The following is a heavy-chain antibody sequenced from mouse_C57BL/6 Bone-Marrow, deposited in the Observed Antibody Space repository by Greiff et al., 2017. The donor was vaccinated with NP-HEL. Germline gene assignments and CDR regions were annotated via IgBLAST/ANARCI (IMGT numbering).Heavy chain of an antibody. V-gene: IGHV5-16*01. CDR1: GFTFSDYY. CDR2: INYDGSST. D-gene: IGHD2-10*02. J-gene: IGHJ1*03. Sequence: EVMLVESEGGLVQPGSSMKLSCTASGFTFSDYYMAWVRQVPEKGLEWVANINYDGSSTYYLDSLKSRFIISRDNAKNILYLQMSSLKSEDTATYYCARDQYGYSSYWYFDVWGTGTTVTGSS. CDR3: ARDQYGYSSYWYFDV.